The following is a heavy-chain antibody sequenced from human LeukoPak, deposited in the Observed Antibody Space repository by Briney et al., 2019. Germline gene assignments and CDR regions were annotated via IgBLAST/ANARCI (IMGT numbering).Heavy chain of an antibody. J-gene: IGHJ4*02. Sequence: GASVKVSCKASGYTLTGYYMHWVRQPPGQGREWVGWINPNSGGTNYAQKFQDSVTMTRDTSIISAYMELSRLRPDDTTVYYCAREAVDGTPPPGYFDYWGQGTLVTVSS. D-gene: IGHD6-19*01. V-gene: IGHV1-2*02. CDR2: INPNSGGT. CDR3: AREAVDGTPPPGYFDY. CDR1: GYTLTGYY.